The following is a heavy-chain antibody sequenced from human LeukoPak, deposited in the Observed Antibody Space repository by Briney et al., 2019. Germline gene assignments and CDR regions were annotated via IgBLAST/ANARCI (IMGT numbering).Heavy chain of an antibody. Sequence: GASVKVSCKASGYTFTSYYMHWVRQAPGQGLEWMGIINPSGGSTSYAQKFQGRVTMTRDTSTSTVYMELSSLRSEDTAVYYCARGSPIVVVIIGSDFDYWGQGTLVTVSS. CDR1: GYTFTSYY. J-gene: IGHJ4*02. CDR2: INPSGGST. CDR3: ARGSPIVVVIIGSDFDY. V-gene: IGHV1-46*01. D-gene: IGHD3-3*01.